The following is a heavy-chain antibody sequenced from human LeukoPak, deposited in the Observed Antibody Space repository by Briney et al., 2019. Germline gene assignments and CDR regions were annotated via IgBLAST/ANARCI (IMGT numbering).Heavy chain of an antibody. J-gene: IGHJ4*02. V-gene: IGHV3-7*01. CDR1: GFNLNRHW. D-gene: IGHD4-23*01. CDR2: IMEDGSVK. Sequence: GGSLRLSCAASGFNLNRHWMSWVRQAPGKGLEWVANIMEDGSVKNYVGSVKGRFAISRDNAKSSVYIQMNSLRPEDTAVYYCARDRVGGGNDLWGQGTLVIVSS. CDR3: ARDRVGGGNDL.